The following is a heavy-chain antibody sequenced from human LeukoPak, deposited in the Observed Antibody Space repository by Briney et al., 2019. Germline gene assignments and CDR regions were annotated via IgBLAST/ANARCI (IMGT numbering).Heavy chain of an antibody. Sequence: GGSLRLSCAASGFTFSNYNMNWVRQTPGKGLEWVSSITRSSIYTFYADSVKGRFTISRDNAKNSLSLQMNSLRAEDTAVYYCARDPYDGSYGDDYYYYMDFWGKGTTVTISS. CDR3: ARDPYDGSYGDDYYYYMDF. J-gene: IGHJ6*03. CDR2: ITRSSIYT. V-gene: IGHV3-21*01. CDR1: GFTFSNYN. D-gene: IGHD1-26*01.